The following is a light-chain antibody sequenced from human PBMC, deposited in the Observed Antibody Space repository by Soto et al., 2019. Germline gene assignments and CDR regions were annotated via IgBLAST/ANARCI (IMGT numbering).Light chain of an antibody. V-gene: IGKV3-11*01. CDR3: QQRSNWLT. J-gene: IGKJ4*01. CDR1: QSVSIY. CDR2: DAS. Sequence: EIVLTQSPATLSLSPGERATISCRASQSVSIYLAWYQQKSGQAPRLLIYDASNRATGIPARFSGSGSGTYFTLTISSLEPEDFAVYYCQQRSNWLTFGGGTKVEIK.